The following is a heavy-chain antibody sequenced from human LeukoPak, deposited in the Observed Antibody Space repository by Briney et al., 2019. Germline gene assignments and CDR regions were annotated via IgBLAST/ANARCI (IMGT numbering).Heavy chain of an antibody. CDR1: GFTFDIYA. Sequence: GGSLRLPCVASGFTFDIYAMHWVRQSPGRGLEWVSLISGDGDDTFYADSLKGRVTISRDNSKDTVFLVMNGLTTEDTGIYYCARDMYNFGSGPVDYWGQGTLVTVSS. J-gene: IGHJ4*02. V-gene: IGHV3-43*02. D-gene: IGHD1-1*01. CDR3: ARDMYNFGSGPVDY. CDR2: ISGDGDDT.